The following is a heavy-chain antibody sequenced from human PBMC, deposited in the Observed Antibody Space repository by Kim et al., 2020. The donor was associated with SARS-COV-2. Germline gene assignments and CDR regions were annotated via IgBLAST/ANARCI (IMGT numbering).Heavy chain of an antibody. CDR3: ARGMMWIVATPSFDY. D-gene: IGHD5-12*01. CDR1: GFTFSSYS. V-gene: IGHV3-48*02. CDR2: ISSSSSTI. Sequence: GGSLRLSCAASGFTFSSYSMNWVRQAPGKGLEWVSYISSSSSTIYYADSVKGRFTISRDNAKNSLYLQMNSLRDEDTAVYYCARGMMWIVATPSFDYWGQGTLVTVSS. J-gene: IGHJ4*02.